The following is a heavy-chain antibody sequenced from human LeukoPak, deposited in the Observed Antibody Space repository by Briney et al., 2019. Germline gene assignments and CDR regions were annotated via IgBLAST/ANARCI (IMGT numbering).Heavy chain of an antibody. V-gene: IGHV1-18*01. D-gene: IGHD1-26*01. Sequence: ASVKVSCKASGYTFTSYGISWVRQAPGPGLDWMGWSSVYNGNTNYSQKLQGRLTMTTDTTTSTAYMDLRSLRSDDTAVYCCTRGGRVANPLLREELRLGDSFDIWGQGTMVTVSS. J-gene: IGHJ3*02. CDR2: SSVYNGNT. CDR3: TRGGRVANPLLREELRLGDSFDI. CDR1: GYTFTSYG.